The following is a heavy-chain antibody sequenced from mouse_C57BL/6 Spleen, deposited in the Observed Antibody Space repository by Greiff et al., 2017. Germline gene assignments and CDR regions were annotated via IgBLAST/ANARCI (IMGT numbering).Heavy chain of an antibody. CDR3: TRDKGLAYFDY. Sequence: EVNLVESGEGLVKPGGSLKLSCAASGFTFSSYAMSWVRQTPEKRLEGVAYISSGGDYIYYADTEKGRFTISRDNARNTLYLQMSSLKSEDTAMYYCTRDKGLAYFDYWGQGTTLTVSS. CDR2: ISSGGDYI. CDR1: GFTFSSYA. V-gene: IGHV5-9-1*02. J-gene: IGHJ2*01.